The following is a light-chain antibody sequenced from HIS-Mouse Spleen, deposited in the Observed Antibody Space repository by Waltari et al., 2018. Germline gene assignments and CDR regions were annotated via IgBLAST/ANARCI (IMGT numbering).Light chain of an antibody. CDR3: CSYAGSSTWV. Sequence: QSALTHPASVAGSPGQSITISCTGTSSAVGSYNLVSWYQQHPGKAPKLMIYEGSKRPSGVSNRFSGSKSGNTASLTISGLQAEDEADYYCCSYAGSSTWVFGGGTKLTVL. V-gene: IGLV2-23*01. CDR2: EGS. CDR1: SSAVGSYNL. J-gene: IGLJ3*02.